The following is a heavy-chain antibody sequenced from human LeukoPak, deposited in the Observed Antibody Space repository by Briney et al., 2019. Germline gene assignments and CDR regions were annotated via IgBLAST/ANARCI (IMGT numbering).Heavy chain of an antibody. CDR1: GFTFSDYY. CDR3: ARDGDSGSYYSYYGMDV. V-gene: IGHV3-11*06. CDR2: IDSSSRYT. D-gene: IGHD3-10*01. Sequence: GGSLRLSCAASGFTFSDYYMSWIRQAPGKGLEWDSYIDSSSRYTNYADSVKGRFTISRDNAKNSLYLQMNSLRAEDTAVYYCARDGDSGSYYSYYGMDVWGKGTTVTVSS. J-gene: IGHJ6*04.